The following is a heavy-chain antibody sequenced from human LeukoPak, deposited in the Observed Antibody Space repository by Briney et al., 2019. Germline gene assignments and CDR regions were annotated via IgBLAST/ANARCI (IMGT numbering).Heavy chain of an antibody. J-gene: IGHJ4*02. V-gene: IGHV3-30*18. CDR1: GFTFSSYG. CDR3: AKDRRGYCSGGSCPGGY. D-gene: IGHD2-15*01. Sequence: GGSLRLSCAASGFTFSSYGMHWVRQAPGKGLEWVAVISCDGSNKYYADSVKGRFTISRDNSKNTLYLQMNSLRAEDTAVYYCAKDRRGYCSGGSCPGGYWGQGTLVTVSS. CDR2: ISCDGSNK.